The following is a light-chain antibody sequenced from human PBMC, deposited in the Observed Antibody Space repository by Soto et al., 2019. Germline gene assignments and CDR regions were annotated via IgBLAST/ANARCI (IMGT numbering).Light chain of an antibody. CDR3: QVWDSSSDHYV. CDR1: SSDVGGYKY. J-gene: IGLJ1*01. V-gene: IGLV3-21*02. CDR2: DDS. Sequence: VLTQPRSVSGSPGQSVTISCSGTSSDVGGYKYVSWYQQKTGQAPVLVVYDDSERPSGIPERFSGSSSGNTATLTVSRVEAGDEADYYCQVWDSSSDHYVFGTGTKLTVL.